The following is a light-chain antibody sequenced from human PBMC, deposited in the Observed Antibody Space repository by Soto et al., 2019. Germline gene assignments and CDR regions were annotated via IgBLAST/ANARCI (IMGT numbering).Light chain of an antibody. J-gene: IGKJ4*01. Sequence: ESVLTQSPDTLSLSPGERATLSCRASQSVSSYLAWYQQKPGQAPRLLIYDASNRATGIPARFSGSGSGTDFTLTISSLEPEDFAVYYCQQRRNWPLTFGGGTKVEIK. CDR1: QSVSSY. CDR2: DAS. CDR3: QQRRNWPLT. V-gene: IGKV3-11*01.